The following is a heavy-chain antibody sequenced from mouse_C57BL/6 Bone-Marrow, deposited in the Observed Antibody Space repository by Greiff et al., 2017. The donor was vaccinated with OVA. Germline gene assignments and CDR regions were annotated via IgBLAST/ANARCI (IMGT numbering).Heavy chain of an antibody. D-gene: IGHD1-1*01. J-gene: IGHJ4*01. V-gene: IGHV1-72*01. CDR2: IDPNSGGT. CDR1: GYTFTSYW. Sequence: QVQLQQPGAELVKPGASVKLSCKASGYTFTSYWMHWVKQRPGRGLEWIGRIDPNSGGTKYNEQFKSKATLTVDNPSSTAYMQLSSLTSEDSAVYYCARRGSNHTPYAMDYWGQGTSVTVSS. CDR3: ARRGSNHTPYAMDY.